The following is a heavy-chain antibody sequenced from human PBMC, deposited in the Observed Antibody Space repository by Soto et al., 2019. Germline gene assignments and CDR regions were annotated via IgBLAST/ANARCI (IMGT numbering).Heavy chain of an antibody. CDR2: ISGYNGNT. CDR1: GYTFTNFG. CDR3: AQPDTLGFCTSTSCYGFDY. Sequence: QVQLVQSGGEVKKPGASVKVSCKASGYTFTNFGISWVRQAPGQGLEWMGWISGYNGNTNYAQKLQGRVTMTTDTXMSXAXTELRSLRSEDTAVYYCAQPDTLGFCTSTSCYGFDYWGQGTLVTVSS. J-gene: IGHJ4*02. V-gene: IGHV1-18*01. D-gene: IGHD2-2*01.